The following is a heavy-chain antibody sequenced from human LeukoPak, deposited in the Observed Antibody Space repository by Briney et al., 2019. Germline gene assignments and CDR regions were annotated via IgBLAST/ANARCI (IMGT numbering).Heavy chain of an antibody. D-gene: IGHD3-10*01. CDR3: ARGQSLRGAFDI. V-gene: IGHV3-30-3*01. Sequence: GGSLRLSCAASGLTFSSHAMHWVRQAPGKGLEWVAVISYDGSNKYYADSVKGRFTISRDNSKNTLYLQMNSLRAEDTAVYYCARGQSLRGAFDIWGQGTMVTVSS. CDR2: ISYDGSNK. CDR1: GLTFSSHA. J-gene: IGHJ3*02.